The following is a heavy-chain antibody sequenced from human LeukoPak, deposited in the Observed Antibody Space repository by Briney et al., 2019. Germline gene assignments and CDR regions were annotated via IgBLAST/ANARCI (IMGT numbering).Heavy chain of an antibody. V-gene: IGHV3-23*01. CDR3: AKDLTGTTSSYDY. Sequence: GGSLRLSCAASGFTFSSYAMSWVRQAPGKGLEWVSTTSGSGGSTYYADSVKGRFTISRDNSKNTLYLQMNSLRAEDTAVYYCAKDLTGTTSSYDYWGQGTLVTVSS. CDR1: GFTFSSYA. D-gene: IGHD1-1*01. CDR2: TSGSGGST. J-gene: IGHJ4*02.